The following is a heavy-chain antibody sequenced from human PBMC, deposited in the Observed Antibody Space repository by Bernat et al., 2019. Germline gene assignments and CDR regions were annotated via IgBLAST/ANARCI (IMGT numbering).Heavy chain of an antibody. V-gene: IGHV4-39*01. CDR3: AGSSSAYDAFDI. Sequence: QLQLQESCPGLVKPSETLSLTCTVSGGSISSSSYYWGWIRQPPGKGLEWIGSIYYRGSTYSNPSLKSRVTISVETSKNQFSRKLSSVTAADTAVYYCAGSSSAYDAFDIWGQGTMVTVSS. D-gene: IGHD6-6*01. CDR2: IYYRGST. J-gene: IGHJ3*02. CDR1: GGSISSSSYY.